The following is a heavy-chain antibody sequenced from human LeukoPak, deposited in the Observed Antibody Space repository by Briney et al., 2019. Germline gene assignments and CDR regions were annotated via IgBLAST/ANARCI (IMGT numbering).Heavy chain of an antibody. V-gene: IGHV4-59*01. CDR1: GDSFSSYD. J-gene: IGHJ4*02. Sequence: PSETLSLTCTFSGDSFSSYDWSWIRQPPGKGLEWIGYIYNTGEITDYSPSLKSRVTISVDTSKNQFSLRLNSVTTADTAVYYRARMGAIAGASANVDFWGQGTLVTVSS. CDR3: ARMGAIAGASANVDF. CDR2: IYNTGEIT. D-gene: IGHD4/OR15-4a*01.